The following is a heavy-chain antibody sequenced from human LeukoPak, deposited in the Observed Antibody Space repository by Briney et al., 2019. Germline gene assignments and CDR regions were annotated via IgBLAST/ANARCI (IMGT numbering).Heavy chain of an antibody. CDR3: AREVVAAIYWFDP. CDR1: GFTFSSYS. D-gene: IGHD2-15*01. Sequence: GGSLRLSCAASGFTFSSYSMNWVRQAPGKGLEWVSSISSSSSYIYYADSVKGRFTISRDNAKNSLYLQMNSLRAEDTAVYYCAREVVAAIYWFDPWGQGPWSPSPQ. V-gene: IGHV3-21*01. J-gene: IGHJ5*02. CDR2: ISSSSSYI.